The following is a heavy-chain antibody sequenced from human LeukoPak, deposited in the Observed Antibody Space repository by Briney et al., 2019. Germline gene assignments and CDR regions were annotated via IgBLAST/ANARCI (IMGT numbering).Heavy chain of an antibody. D-gene: IGHD5-18*01. CDR1: GFTFSIYD. Sequence: GGSLRLSCVASGFTFSIYDMHWVCQATGKGLEWVSAIGTAADTYYLGSVKGRFTISREDAKNSLYLQMNSLRAGDTAVYYCARVRRLQNYFYGMEVWGQGTTVTVSS. CDR2: IGTAADT. V-gene: IGHV3-13*04. CDR3: ARVRRLQNYFYGMEV. J-gene: IGHJ6*02.